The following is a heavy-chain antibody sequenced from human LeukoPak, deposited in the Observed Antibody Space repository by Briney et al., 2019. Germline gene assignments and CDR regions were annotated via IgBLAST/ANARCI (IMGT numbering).Heavy chain of an antibody. CDR1: GYSISSGYY. CDR2: IYHSGST. Sequence: SETLSLTCAVSGYSISSGYYWGWIRQPPGRGLEWIGSIYHSGSTYYNPSLKSRVTISVDTSKNQFSLKLSSVTAADTAVYYCARDPPTDPGLDYWGQGTLVTVSS. J-gene: IGHJ4*02. D-gene: IGHD4-17*01. CDR3: ARDPPTDPGLDY. V-gene: IGHV4-38-2*02.